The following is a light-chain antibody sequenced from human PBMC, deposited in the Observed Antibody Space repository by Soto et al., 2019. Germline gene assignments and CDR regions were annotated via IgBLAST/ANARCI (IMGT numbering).Light chain of an antibody. CDR3: SAWDDSLNGYV. V-gene: IGLV1-44*01. Sequence: QSVLTQPPSASGTPGQRVTISCTGSSSNIGSNTVNWYQQLPGTAPPLLIYSNNQRRSGVPDRFSGSKSGTSASLAISWLQSEEEADYYCSAWDDSLNGYVFGTGTKLTVL. CDR2: SNN. CDR1: SSNIGSNT. J-gene: IGLJ1*01.